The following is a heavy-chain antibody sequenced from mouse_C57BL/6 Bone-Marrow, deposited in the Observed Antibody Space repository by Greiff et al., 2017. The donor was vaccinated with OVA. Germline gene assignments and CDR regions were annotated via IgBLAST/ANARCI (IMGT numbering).Heavy chain of an antibody. Sequence: VQLQQSGPELVKPGDSVKISCKASGYSFTGYFMNWVMQSHGKSLEWIGRINPYNGDTFYNQKFKGKATLTVDKSSSIAHMELRSLTSEDSAVYYCARWDYEPLRYYFDYWGQGTTLTVSS. CDR1: GYSFTGYF. D-gene: IGHD2-4*01. CDR2: INPYNGDT. V-gene: IGHV1-20*01. J-gene: IGHJ2*01. CDR3: ARWDYEPLRYYFDY.